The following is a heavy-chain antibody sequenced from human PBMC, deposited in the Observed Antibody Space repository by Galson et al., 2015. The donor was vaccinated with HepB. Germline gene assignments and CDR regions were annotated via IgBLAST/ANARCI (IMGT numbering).Heavy chain of an antibody. J-gene: IGHJ4*02. CDR1: GFIFSSYG. D-gene: IGHD3-10*01. V-gene: IGHV3-30*18. CDR3: AKSLGSRFGELLIDY. Sequence: SLRLSCAASGFIFSSYGMHWVRQAPGKGLGWVAIISYDGSNKNYADSVKGRFTISRDNSKNTLFLQMNSLRPEDTAVYYCAKSLGSRFGELLIDYWGQGTLVTVSS. CDR2: ISYDGSNK.